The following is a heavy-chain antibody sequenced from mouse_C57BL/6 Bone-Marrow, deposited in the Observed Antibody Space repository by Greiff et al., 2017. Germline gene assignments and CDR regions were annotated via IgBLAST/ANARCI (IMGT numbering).Heavy chain of an antibody. CDR1: GYTFTSYW. D-gene: IGHD1-1*01. J-gene: IGHJ2*01. Sequence: VQLQQPGAELVKPGASVKLSCKASGYTFTSYWMHWVKQRPGQGLEWIGMIHPNSGSTNYNEKFKSKATLTVDKSSSTAYMQLSSLTSENSAVYYCASQGVYYCKDYWGQDTTLTGSS. CDR3: ASQGVYYCKDY. CDR2: IHPNSGST. V-gene: IGHV1-64*01.